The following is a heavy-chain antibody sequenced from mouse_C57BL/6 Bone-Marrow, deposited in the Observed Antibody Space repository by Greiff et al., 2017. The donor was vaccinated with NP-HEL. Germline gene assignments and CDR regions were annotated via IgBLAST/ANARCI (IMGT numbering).Heavy chain of an antibody. CDR2: ISDGGSYT. CDR1: GFTFSSYA. V-gene: IGHV5-4*01. J-gene: IGHJ2*01. Sequence: EVNLVESGGGLVKPGGSLKLSCAASGFTFSSYAMSWVRQTPEKRLEWVATISDGGSYTYYPDNVKGRFTISRDNAKNNLYLQMSHLKSEDTAMYYCARDFITTVGDYWGQGTTLTVSS. CDR3: ARDFITTVGDY. D-gene: IGHD1-1*01.